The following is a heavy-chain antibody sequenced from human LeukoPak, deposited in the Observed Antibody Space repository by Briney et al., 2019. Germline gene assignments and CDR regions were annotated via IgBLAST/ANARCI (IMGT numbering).Heavy chain of an antibody. J-gene: IGHJ4*02. CDR3: ARSWYTSAWRALVY. Sequence: GGSLRLSCAASGFTLSDYYMSWIRQAPGKGLEWVSYISSSGTTIFYADSVKGRFTISRDNAENSLYLEMNSLRGEDTAVYYCARSWYTSAWRALVYWGQGTLVTVSS. CDR2: ISSSGTTI. V-gene: IGHV3-11*01. D-gene: IGHD6-19*01. CDR1: GFTLSDYY.